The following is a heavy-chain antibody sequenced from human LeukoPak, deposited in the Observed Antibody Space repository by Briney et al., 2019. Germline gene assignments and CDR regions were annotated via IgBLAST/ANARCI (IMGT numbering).Heavy chain of an antibody. J-gene: IGHJ4*02. CDR3: VRVGSVAGSDYLDY. Sequence: GGSLRLSCAVSGLTFSDHFLDWVRQAPGKGLEWVGGFRNKAKSYTTEYAASVKGRFTISRDDSKNSLYLQMNSLKTEDTAVYYCVRVGSVAGSDYLDYWGQGTLVTVSS. CDR2: FRNKAKSYTT. V-gene: IGHV3-72*01. CDR1: GLTFSDHF. D-gene: IGHD6-19*01.